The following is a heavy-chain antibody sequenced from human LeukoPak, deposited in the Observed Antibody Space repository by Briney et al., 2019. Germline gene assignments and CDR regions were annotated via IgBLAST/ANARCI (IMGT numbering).Heavy chain of an antibody. J-gene: IGHJ4*02. Sequence: SETLSLTCTVSGGSISSGGYYWSWLRQPPGTGLEWIGEINHSGSTNYNPSLKSRVTISVDTSKNQFSLKLSSVTAADTAVYYCARGLPGRNSYYFDYWGQGTLVTVSS. V-gene: IGHV4-39*07. D-gene: IGHD4-23*01. CDR2: INHSGST. CDR1: GGSISSGGYY. CDR3: ARGLPGRNSYYFDY.